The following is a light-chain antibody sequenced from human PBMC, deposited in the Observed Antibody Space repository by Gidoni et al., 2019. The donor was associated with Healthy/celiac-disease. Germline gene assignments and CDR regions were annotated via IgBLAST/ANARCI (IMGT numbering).Light chain of an antibody. J-gene: IGKJ2*01. V-gene: IGKV4-1*01. Sequence: DIVMTQSPDSLAVSLGERATNNCKSSQSVLYSSNNKNYLAWYQQKPGQPPKLLIYWASTRESGVPDRFSGSGSGTDFTLTISSLQAEDVAVYYCQQYYSTPQTFGQXTKLEIK. CDR1: QSVLYSSNNKNY. CDR3: QQYYSTPQT. CDR2: WAS.